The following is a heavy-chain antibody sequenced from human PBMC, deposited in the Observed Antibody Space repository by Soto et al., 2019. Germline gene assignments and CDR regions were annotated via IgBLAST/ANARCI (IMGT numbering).Heavy chain of an antibody. D-gene: IGHD4-17*01. CDR2: IYYSGST. CDR1: GGSISSGDYY. Sequence: SETLSLTCTVSGGSISSGDYYWSWIRQPPGKGLEWIGYIYYSGSTYYNPSLKSRLTISVDTSKNQFSLKLSSVTAADTAVYYCAREGYDYGDYGLFDYWGQGTLVTVSS. J-gene: IGHJ4*02. CDR3: AREGYDYGDYGLFDY. V-gene: IGHV4-30-4*01.